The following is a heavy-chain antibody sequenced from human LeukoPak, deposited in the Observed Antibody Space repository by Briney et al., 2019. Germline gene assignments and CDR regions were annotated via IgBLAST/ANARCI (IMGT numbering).Heavy chain of an antibody. V-gene: IGHV3-33*01. CDR3: ARDSNVGHIHY. CDR1: GFTFSSYG. J-gene: IGHJ4*02. CDR2: IWYDGSNK. Sequence: GGSLRLSCAASGFTFSSYGMHWVRQAPGKGLEWVAVIWYDGSNKYYADSVKGRFTISRDNSKNTLYLQMNSLRAEDTAVYYCARDSNVGHIHYWGQGTLVTVSS. D-gene: IGHD1-26*01.